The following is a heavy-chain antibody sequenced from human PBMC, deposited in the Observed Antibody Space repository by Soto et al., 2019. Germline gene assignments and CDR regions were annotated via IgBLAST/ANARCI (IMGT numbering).Heavy chain of an antibody. Sequence: VQLVESGGGVVQPGRSLRLSCAASGFTFSSYAMHWVRQAPGKGLEWVAVISYDGSNKYYADSVKGRFTISRDNSKNTLYLQMNSLRAEDTAVYYCARDGDPPIVGAHSDFDYWGQGTLVTVSS. J-gene: IGHJ4*02. D-gene: IGHD1-26*01. V-gene: IGHV3-30-3*01. CDR3: ARDGDPPIVGAHSDFDY. CDR1: GFTFSSYA. CDR2: ISYDGSNK.